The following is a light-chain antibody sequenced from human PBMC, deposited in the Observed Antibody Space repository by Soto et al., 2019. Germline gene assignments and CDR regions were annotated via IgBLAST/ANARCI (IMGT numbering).Light chain of an antibody. CDR1: QSVSSSY. V-gene: IGKV3-20*01. CDR2: DAS. CDR3: QQYGSSPPT. J-gene: IGKJ1*01. Sequence: PGERASLSCRASQSVSSSYLAWYQQIPGQAPRLLINDASRRATGIPDRFSGSGSGTDFTLTISRLEPEDFAVYYCQQYGSSPPTFGQGTKVDIK.